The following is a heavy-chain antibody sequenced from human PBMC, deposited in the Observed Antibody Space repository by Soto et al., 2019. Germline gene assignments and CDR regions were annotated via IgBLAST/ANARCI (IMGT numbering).Heavy chain of an antibody. J-gene: IGHJ3*02. V-gene: IGHV3-30-3*01. CDR2: ISYDGSNK. Sequence: QVQLVESGGGVVQPGRSLRLSCAASGFTFSSYAMHWVRQAPGKGLEWVAVISYDGSNKYYADSVKGRFTISRDNSKXXLXXQMNSLRAEDTAVYYCARDVSYCGGDCYTNDAFDIWGQGTMVTVSS. CDR3: ARDVSYCGGDCYTNDAFDI. CDR1: GFTFSSYA. D-gene: IGHD2-21*02.